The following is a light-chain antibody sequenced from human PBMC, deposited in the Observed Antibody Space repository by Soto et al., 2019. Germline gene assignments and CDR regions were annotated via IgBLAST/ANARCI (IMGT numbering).Light chain of an antibody. Sequence: HSVLTQPPSVSGAPGQRVTISCTGSSSNIGAGYDVHWYQQLPGTAPKLLIYGNSNRPSGVPDRFSGSKSGTSASLAITGLQAEDEADYYCLSYDSSLSGWVFGGGTKLTVL. V-gene: IGLV1-40*01. CDR3: LSYDSSLSGWV. J-gene: IGLJ3*02. CDR1: SSNIGAGYD. CDR2: GNS.